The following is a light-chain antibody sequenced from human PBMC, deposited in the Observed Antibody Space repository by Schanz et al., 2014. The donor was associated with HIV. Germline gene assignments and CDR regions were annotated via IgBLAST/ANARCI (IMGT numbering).Light chain of an antibody. V-gene: IGKV1-39*01. J-gene: IGKJ1*01. CDR3: HQYATTSWT. CDR1: QSIASY. CDR2: GAD. Sequence: DIQMSQSPSSLSASVGDRVTITCRASQSIASYLNWYQQNPGEAPNLLIYGADGLQSGVPTRFSGSGSGTDFTLTIINVQPDDSATYYCHQYATTSWTFGQGTKVEIK.